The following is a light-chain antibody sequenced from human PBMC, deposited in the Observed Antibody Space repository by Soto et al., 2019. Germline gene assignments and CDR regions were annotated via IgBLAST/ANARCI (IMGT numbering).Light chain of an antibody. CDR3: QQTRSYPST. CDR2: EAS. Sequence: IQLTQSPSSLSASIGDRVTITCRARQDINSYLAWYQQKPGKAPNLLIYEASILQRGVPSRFSGSNSATDFTLTISSLQAEDFATYSCQQTRSYPSTFGGGTKVEIK. CDR1: QDINSY. V-gene: IGKV1-9*01. J-gene: IGKJ4*01.